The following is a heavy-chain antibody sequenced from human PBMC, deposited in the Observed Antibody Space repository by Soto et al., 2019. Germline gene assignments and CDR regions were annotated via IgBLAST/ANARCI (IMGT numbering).Heavy chain of an antibody. CDR2: IIHIFGTA. V-gene: IGHV1-69*12. D-gene: IGHD1-26*01. J-gene: IGHJ4*02. CDR3: ASDVGATPYYFDY. Sequence: QVQLVQSGAEVKKPGSSVKVSCKASGGTFSSYAISWVRQAPGQGLEWMGGIIHIFGTANYAQKFQGRVTGTADESTSRAYMELISLRCEDTAVYYCASDVGATPYYFDYWGQGSLVTVSS. CDR1: GGTFSSYA.